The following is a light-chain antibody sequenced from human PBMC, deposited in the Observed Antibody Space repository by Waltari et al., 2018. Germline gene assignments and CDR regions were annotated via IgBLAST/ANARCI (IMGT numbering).Light chain of an antibody. Sequence: HSDGNTYLAWFPQRPGQYPRRLVYEVSNRESGVPDRFRASGSCTDVTLKISRVEADDVGVYYFMQGTHWPLTFGGGTKVEIK. CDR2: EVS. V-gene: IGKV2-30*02. J-gene: IGKJ4*01. CDR1: HSDGNTY. CDR3: MQGTHWPLT.